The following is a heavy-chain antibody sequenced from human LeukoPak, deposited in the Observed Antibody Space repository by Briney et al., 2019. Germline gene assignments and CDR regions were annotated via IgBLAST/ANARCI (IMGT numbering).Heavy chain of an antibody. CDR2: INPSGGST. D-gene: IGHD2-2*01. Sequence: GASVKVSCKASGYTSTSYYMHWVRQAPGQGLEWMGIINPSGGSTSYAQKFQGRVTMTRDTSTSTVYMELSSLRSEDTAVYYCARGSGYCSSTSCRRGDWFDPWGQGTLVTVSS. J-gene: IGHJ5*02. CDR1: GYTSTSYY. V-gene: IGHV1-46*01. CDR3: ARGSGYCSSTSCRRGDWFDP.